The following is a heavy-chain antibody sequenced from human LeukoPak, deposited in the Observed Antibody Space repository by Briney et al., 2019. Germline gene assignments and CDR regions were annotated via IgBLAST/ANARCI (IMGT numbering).Heavy chain of an antibody. CDR2: ISSSGSSK. J-gene: IGHJ4*02. CDR1: GFTFSSYS. Sequence: PGGSLRLSCAASGFTFSSYSMNWVRQAPGKGLEWVSYISSSGSSKYYADSVKGRFTISRDNAKNSLYLQMNSLRAEDTAVYYCARLRGEDWGQGTLVTVSS. V-gene: IGHV3-48*04. D-gene: IGHD3-10*01. CDR3: ARLRGED.